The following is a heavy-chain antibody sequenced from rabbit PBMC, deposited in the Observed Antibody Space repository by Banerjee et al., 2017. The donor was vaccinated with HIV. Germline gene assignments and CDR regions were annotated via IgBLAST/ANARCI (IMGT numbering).Heavy chain of an antibody. CDR3: ARLWADTRGNLNL. CDR2: INTGSSGTT. D-gene: IGHD3-1*01. Sequence: QSLEESGGDLVKPGASLTLTCTASGFSFSSSNYMCWVRQAPGKGLEWIACINTGSSGTTYYASWAKGRFTISKTSSTTVTLQMTSLTAADTATYFCARLWADTRGNLNLWGPGTLV. CDR1: GFSFSSSNY. V-gene: IGHV1S40*01. J-gene: IGHJ4*01.